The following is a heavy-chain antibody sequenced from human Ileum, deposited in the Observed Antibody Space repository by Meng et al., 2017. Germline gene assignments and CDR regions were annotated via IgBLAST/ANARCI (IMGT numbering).Heavy chain of an antibody. V-gene: IGHV3-33*01. CDR3: TREPGHRNWLDP. J-gene: IGHJ5*02. Sequence: QGQLVGSGGGVVQPGRSLRLSCAAPRFTLSRYDIKWVAVIWCDGSNKYYSDSVKGRFTIFRDNSKNTLYLQMNSLRAEDTAVYYCTREPGHRNWLDPWGQGSLVTVSS. CDR2: IWCDGSNK. D-gene: IGHD2-8*02. CDR1: RFTLSRYD.